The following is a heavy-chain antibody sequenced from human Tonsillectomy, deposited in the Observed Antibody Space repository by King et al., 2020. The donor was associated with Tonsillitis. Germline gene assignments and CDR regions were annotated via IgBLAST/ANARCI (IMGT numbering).Heavy chain of an antibody. J-gene: IGHJ4*02. CDR1: GFSLSTSGMC. CDR3: AQIPIGAYCGGDSPNEVDY. CDR2: IDWDDEK. D-gene: IGHD2-21*02. V-gene: IGHV2-70*01. Sequence: VTLKESGPALVKPTQTLTLTCTFSGFSLSTSGMCVSWIRQPPGKALEWLALIDWDDEKYYSPSLKTRLTISKDTSINQVVLTMIKMDPVDTATYYCAQIPIGAYCGGDSPNEVDYWGQGTRVTVSS.